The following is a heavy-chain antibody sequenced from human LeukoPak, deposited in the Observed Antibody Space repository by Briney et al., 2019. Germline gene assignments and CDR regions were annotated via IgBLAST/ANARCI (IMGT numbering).Heavy chain of an antibody. V-gene: IGHV3-30-3*01. CDR2: ISYDGSNK. CDR1: GFTFSSYA. Sequence: LGGSLRLSCAASGFTFSSYAMHWVRQAPGKGLEWVAVISYDGSNKYYADSVKGRFTISRDNSKNTLYLQMNSLRAEDTAVYYCARPPIEMVTIRDYFDYWGQGTLVTVSS. J-gene: IGHJ4*02. D-gene: IGHD5-24*01. CDR3: ARPPIEMVTIRDYFDY.